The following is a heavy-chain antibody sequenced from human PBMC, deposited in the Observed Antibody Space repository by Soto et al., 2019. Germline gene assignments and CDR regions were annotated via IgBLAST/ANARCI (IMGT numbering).Heavy chain of an antibody. CDR3: AKGGRQWLVTSDFNY. V-gene: IGHV3-30*18. D-gene: IGHD6-19*01. CDR1: GFTFSDYA. CDR2: VAHDGRKT. J-gene: IGHJ4*02. Sequence: VQLVESGGGVVQPGRSLRLSCAASGFTFSDYAMHWVRQAPGKGLEWVAVVAHDGRKTHYADSVKGRFTISRDSSKNTVSLEMTSLRAEDRAVYYWAKGGRQWLVTSDFNYWGQGAVVTVSS.